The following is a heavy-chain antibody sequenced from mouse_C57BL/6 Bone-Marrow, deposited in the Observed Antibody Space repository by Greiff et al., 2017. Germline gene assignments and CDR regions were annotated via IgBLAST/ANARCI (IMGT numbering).Heavy chain of an antibody. CDR1: GFTFSDYG. Sequence: VQLGESWGGLVKPGGSLKPSCAASGFTFSDYGMHWVRQAPEKGLEWVAYISSGSSTIYYADTVKGRFTISRDNAKNTLFLQMTSLRSEDTAMYYCAITGTFAYWGQGTLVTVSA. CDR2: ISSGSSTI. D-gene: IGHD4-1*01. J-gene: IGHJ3*01. V-gene: IGHV5-17*01. CDR3: AITGTFAY.